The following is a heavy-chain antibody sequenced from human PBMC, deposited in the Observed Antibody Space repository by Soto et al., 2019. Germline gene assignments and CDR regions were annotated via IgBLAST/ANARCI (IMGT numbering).Heavy chain of an antibody. D-gene: IGHD3-9*01. J-gene: IGHJ6*03. CDR2: IYYSGST. V-gene: IGHV4-39*01. CDR1: GCSISSSSYY. CDR3: ARGQRYYDILTGYDGYYYMDV. Sequence: SETLSLTCTFSGCSISSSSYYLGWIRQPPGKGLEWIGSIYYSGSTYYNPSLKSRVTISVDTSKNQFSLKLSSVTAADTAVYYRARGQRYYDILTGYDGYYYMDVWGKGTTVTVSS.